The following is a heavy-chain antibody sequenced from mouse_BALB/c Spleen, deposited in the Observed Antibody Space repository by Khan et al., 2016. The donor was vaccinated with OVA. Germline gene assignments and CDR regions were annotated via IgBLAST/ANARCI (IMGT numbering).Heavy chain of an antibody. D-gene: IGHD1-3*01. CDR1: GFSLSNYG. V-gene: IGHV2-9*02. Sequence: VQLQESGPGLVAPSQTLSITCTVSGFSLSNYGVHWVRQPPGKGLEWLGVIWPGGSTNHNSALLSRLSISKDDSKRQVFLNMNSLQTDDTAMYSCARAFYNGAWFAYWGQGTLVTVSA. J-gene: IGHJ3*01. CDR3: ARAFYNGAWFAY. CDR2: IWPGGST.